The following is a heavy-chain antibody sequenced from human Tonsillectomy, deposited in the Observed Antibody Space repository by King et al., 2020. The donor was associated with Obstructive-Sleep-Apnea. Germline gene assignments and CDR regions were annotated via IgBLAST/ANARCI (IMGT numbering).Heavy chain of an antibody. CDR2: IYYSGST. V-gene: IGHV4-59*08. D-gene: IGHD2-2*01. Sequence: VQLQESGPGLVKPSETLSLTCTVSGGSISSYYWSWIRQPPGKGLEWIGVIYYSGSTNYNPSLKSRVTLSVDTSKNQLSLQLSSVTAADTAVYYCARQVAEPVPASLMPFDPWGQGTLVTVSS. CDR1: GGSISSYY. CDR3: ARQVAEPVPASLMPFDP. J-gene: IGHJ5*02.